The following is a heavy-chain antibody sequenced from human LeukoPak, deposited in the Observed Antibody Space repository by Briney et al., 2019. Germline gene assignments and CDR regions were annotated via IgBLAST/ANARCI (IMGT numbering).Heavy chain of an antibody. Sequence: ASVKVSCKASGGTFSSYAISWVRQAPGQGLEWMGGIIPIFGTANYAQKFQGRVTITADRSTSTAYMELSSLRSEDTAVYYCARSSIIAAAGPYYFDYWGQGTLVTVSS. V-gene: IGHV1-69*06. J-gene: IGHJ4*02. CDR3: ARSSIIAAAGPYYFDY. CDR1: GGTFSSYA. CDR2: IIPIFGTA. D-gene: IGHD6-13*01.